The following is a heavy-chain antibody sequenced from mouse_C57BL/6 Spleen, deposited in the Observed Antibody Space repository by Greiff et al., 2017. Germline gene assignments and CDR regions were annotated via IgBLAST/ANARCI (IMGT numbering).Heavy chain of an antibody. CDR1: GYSFTGYY. D-gene: IGHD1-1*01. V-gene: IGHV1-42*01. CDR3: ARTFGSNPLFDY. Sequence: VQLKESGPELVQPGASVKISCKASGYSFTGYYMNWVKQSPEKSLEWIGEINPSTGGTTYNQKFKAKATLTVDKSSSTAYMQLKSLTSEDSAVYYCARTFGSNPLFDYWGQGTTLTVSS. J-gene: IGHJ2*01. CDR2: INPSTGGT.